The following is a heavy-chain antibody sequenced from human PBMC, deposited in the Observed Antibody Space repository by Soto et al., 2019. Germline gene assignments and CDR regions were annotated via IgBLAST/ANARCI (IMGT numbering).Heavy chain of an antibody. CDR3: AKESEGQSQPDY. Sequence: ASVKVSCKASGYTFTNYYIHWVRQAPGQGLEWMGIINPSTGSTTYAQKFQGRVTLTRDTSTSTVYMDLNSLRAEDTAVYYCAKESEGQSQPDYWGQGTLVTVSS. CDR1: GYTFTNYY. J-gene: IGHJ4*02. CDR2: INPSTGST. V-gene: IGHV1-46*01.